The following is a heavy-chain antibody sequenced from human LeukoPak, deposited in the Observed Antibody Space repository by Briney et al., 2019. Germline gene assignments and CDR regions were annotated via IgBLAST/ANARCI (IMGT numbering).Heavy chain of an antibody. CDR3: ARGRSAYDSSAYYYGN. J-gene: IGHJ4*02. CDR1: GGSFSGYY. D-gene: IGHD3-22*01. CDR2: INHSGST. V-gene: IGHV4-34*01. Sequence: SETLSLTCAVYGGSFSGYYWSWIRQPPGKGLEWIGEINHSGSTNYNPSLKSRVTTSVDTSKNQLSLKLTSVTAADTAVYYCARGRSAYDSSAYYYGNWGQGILVTVSS.